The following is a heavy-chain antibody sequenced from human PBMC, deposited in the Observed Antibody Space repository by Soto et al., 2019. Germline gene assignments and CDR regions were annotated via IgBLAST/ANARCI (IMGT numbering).Heavy chain of an antibody. Sequence: EVQLVESGGGLVQPGGSLRLSCAASGFTFSTYWIHWVRQAPGKGLVWVSRINSDGSSTNYADSVKGRFTISRDNAKNTLLLQMSSLRAEDTAVYYCARDRWGGGRDMDVWGQGTTVTVSS. V-gene: IGHV3-74*01. CDR1: GFTFSTYW. CDR2: INSDGSST. J-gene: IGHJ6*02. D-gene: IGHD3-10*01. CDR3: ARDRWGGGRDMDV.